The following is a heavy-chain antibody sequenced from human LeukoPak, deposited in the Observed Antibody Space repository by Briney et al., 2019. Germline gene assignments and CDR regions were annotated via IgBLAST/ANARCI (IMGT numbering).Heavy chain of an antibody. CDR3: ARDMRRSTYWFFDL. D-gene: IGHD2-2*01. CDR1: GFTVSSNY. J-gene: IGHJ2*01. Sequence: PGGSLRLSCAASGFTVSSNYMSWVRQAPGKGLEWVSVIYSGGSTYYADSVKGRFTISRDNSKNTLYLQMNSLRAEDTAVYYCARDMRRSTYWFFDLWGRGTLVTVSS. V-gene: IGHV3-53*01. CDR2: IYSGGST.